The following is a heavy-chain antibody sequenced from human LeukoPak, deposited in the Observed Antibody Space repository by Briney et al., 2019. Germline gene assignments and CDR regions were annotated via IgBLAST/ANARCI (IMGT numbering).Heavy chain of an antibody. CDR3: ARYFGTGDNFDY. CDR1: GYTFTNND. D-gene: IGHD1-1*01. Sequence: VASVKVSCKASGYTFTNNDIHWVRQATGQGLEWMGWMHPNSDDTGYAQKFQGRVTMTRNTSISTAYMELSSLRPEDTAVYYCARYFGTGDNFDYWGQGTLLIVSS. V-gene: IGHV1-8*01. J-gene: IGHJ4*02. CDR2: MHPNSDDT.